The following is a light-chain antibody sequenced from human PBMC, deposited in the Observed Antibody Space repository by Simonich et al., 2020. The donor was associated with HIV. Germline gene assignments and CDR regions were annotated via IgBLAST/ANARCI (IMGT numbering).Light chain of an antibody. J-gene: IGKJ1*01. CDR1: RKILYNSNNKNY. CDR2: WAS. V-gene: IGKV4-1*01. Sequence: DIVMTQSPDSLAVSLGERATINCKSSRKILYNSNNKNYLAWYQQKPGQPPNLLIYWASTRESGVPDRFSASGSGTDFTLTISSLQAEDVAVYYCQQYYTTPPTFGQGTKVEIK. CDR3: QQYYTTPPT.